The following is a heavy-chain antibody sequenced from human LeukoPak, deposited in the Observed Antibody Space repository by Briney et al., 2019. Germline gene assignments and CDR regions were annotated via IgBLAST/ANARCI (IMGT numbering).Heavy chain of an antibody. CDR1: GLTFSDYT. Sequence: GGSLRLSCAASGLTFSDYTVNWVRQAPGKGLEWISNTYSGAGPKYYADSVKGRFTISRDNAENSVSLQMSSLRDEDTAVYYCAIVVVTNYGMDVWGQGTTVTVSS. CDR2: TYSGAGPK. D-gene: IGHD2-15*01. V-gene: IGHV3-48*02. CDR3: AIVVVTNYGMDV. J-gene: IGHJ6*02.